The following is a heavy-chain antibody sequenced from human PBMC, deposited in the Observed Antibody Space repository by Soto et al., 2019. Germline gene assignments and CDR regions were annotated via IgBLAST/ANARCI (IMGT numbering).Heavy chain of an antibody. CDR3: ARQSSSPTPFDY. J-gene: IGHJ4*02. Sequence: QLQLQESGPGLVKPSETLSLTCTVSGGSISSSSYYWGWIRQPPGKGLECIGNIYYSGSTYYNPSLKRRVTISVDTSKNQFSLKLSSVTAADTAVYYCARQSSSPTPFDYWGQGTLVTVSS. V-gene: IGHV4-39*01. D-gene: IGHD6-13*01. CDR1: GGSISSSSYY. CDR2: IYYSGST.